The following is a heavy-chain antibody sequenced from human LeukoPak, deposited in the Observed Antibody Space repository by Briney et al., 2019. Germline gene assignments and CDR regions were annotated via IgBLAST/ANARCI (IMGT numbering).Heavy chain of an antibody. J-gene: IGHJ4*02. CDR2: INPNSGGT. V-gene: IGHV1-2*02. CDR1: GYTFTGYY. Sequence: GASVKVPCKASGYTFTGYYMHWVRQAPGQGLEWMGWINPNSGGTNYAQKFQGRVTMTRDTSISTAYMELSRLRSDDTAVYYCARGRDYYGSGSYYADYWGQGTLVTVSS. D-gene: IGHD3-10*01. CDR3: ARGRDYYGSGSYYADY.